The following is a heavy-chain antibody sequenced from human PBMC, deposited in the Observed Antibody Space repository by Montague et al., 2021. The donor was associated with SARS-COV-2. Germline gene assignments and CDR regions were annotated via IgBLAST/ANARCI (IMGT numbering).Heavy chain of an antibody. V-gene: IGHV3-23*03. J-gene: IGHJ4*02. D-gene: IGHD3-22*01. CDR3: VKDRLPIIVVKARGEFDY. CDR1: GFSFSNYA. Sequence: SLRLSCAASGFSFSNYAMSWVRQAPGKGLEWVSVIYSAEISTYYADSVAGRFSISRDNSKNTVYLHMSSLRAEDTAIYYCVKDRLPIIVVKARGEFDYWGQGTLVTVSS. CDR2: IYSAEIST.